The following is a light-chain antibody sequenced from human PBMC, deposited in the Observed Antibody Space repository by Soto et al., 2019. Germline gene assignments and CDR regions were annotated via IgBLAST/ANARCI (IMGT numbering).Light chain of an antibody. Sequence: EIVLTQSPGTLSLSPGGRATLSCRASQSVSSSYLAWYQQKPGQAPRLVIYGASSRATGIPDRFSGSGSGTDFTLTISSLEPEDFAVYYCQQRSNWLFGGGTKVDIK. CDR1: QSVSSSY. CDR2: GAS. V-gene: IGKV3D-20*02. J-gene: IGKJ4*01. CDR3: QQRSNWL.